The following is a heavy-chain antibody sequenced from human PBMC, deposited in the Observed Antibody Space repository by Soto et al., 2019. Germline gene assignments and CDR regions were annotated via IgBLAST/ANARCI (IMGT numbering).Heavy chain of an antibody. CDR3: AADPRITMVRGVIITYPYFDY. CDR1: GFTFTSSA. D-gene: IGHD3-10*01. V-gene: IGHV1-58*01. Sequence: SVKVSCKASGFTFTSSAVQWVRQARGQRLEWIGWIVVGSGNTNYAQKFQERVTITRNMSTSTAYMELSSLRSEDTAVYYFAADPRITMVRGVIITYPYFDYWGQGTLVTVSS. J-gene: IGHJ4*02. CDR2: IVVGSGNT.